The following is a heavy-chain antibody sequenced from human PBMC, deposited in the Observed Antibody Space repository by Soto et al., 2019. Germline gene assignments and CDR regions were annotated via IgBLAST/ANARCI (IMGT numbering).Heavy chain of an antibody. D-gene: IGHD2-15*01. V-gene: IGHV1-3*01. CDR1: GYTFTSYA. Sequence: GASVKVSCKASGYTFTSYAMHWVRQAPGQRLEWMGWINAGNGNTKYSQKFQGRVTITRDMSTSTAYMELSSLRSEDTAVYYCAASLGYCSGGSCSKPGYYYYYYYMDVWGKGTTVTVSS. J-gene: IGHJ6*03. CDR3: AASLGYCSGGSCSKPGYYYYYYYMDV. CDR2: INAGNGNT.